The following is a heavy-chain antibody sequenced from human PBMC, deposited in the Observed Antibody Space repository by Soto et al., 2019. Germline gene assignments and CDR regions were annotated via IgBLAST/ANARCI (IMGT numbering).Heavy chain of an antibody. CDR1: GLTFRSNA. J-gene: IGHJ4*02. V-gene: IGHV3-23*01. D-gene: IGHD6-19*01. CDR2: ISGSGGST. CDR3: AKEGEYSSGWDNFDY. Sequence: EVQLLESGGGLVQPGGSLRLSCEASGLTFRSNAMTWVRQAPGKGLEGVSAISGSGGSTYNADSVKGRFTISRDNSKNTLYLQMNSLRAEDTAVYYCAKEGEYSSGWDNFDYWGQGTLVTVSS.